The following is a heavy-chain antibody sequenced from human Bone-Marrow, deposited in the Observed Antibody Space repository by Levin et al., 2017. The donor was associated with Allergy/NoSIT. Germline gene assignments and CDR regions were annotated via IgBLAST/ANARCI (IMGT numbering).Heavy chain of an antibody. CDR1: GFTFGDYY. D-gene: IGHD3-22*01. V-gene: IGHV3-11*01. CDR3: VRDRTYYDSVRYFDL. CDR2: INTSGGSI. Sequence: SCAASGFTFGDYYLSWVRQVPGKGPEWGGNINTSGGSIYYTDSVKGRFSISRDNAKNLVFLQMNSVRIEDTALYYCVRDRTYYDSVRYFDLWGRGTLVTVSS. J-gene: IGHJ2*01.